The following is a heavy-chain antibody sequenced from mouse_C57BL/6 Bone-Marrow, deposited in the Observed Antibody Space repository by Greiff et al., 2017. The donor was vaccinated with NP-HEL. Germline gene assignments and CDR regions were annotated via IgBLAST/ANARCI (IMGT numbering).Heavy chain of an antibody. Sequence: EVHLVESGPGLAKPSQTLSLTCSVTGYSITSDYWNWIRKFPGNKLEYMGYISYSGSTYYNPSLKSRISITRDTSKNQYYLQLNSVTTEDTATYYCARYYSNYGYAMDYWGQGTSVTVSS. V-gene: IGHV3-8*01. CDR1: GYSITSDY. J-gene: IGHJ4*01. CDR3: ARYYSNYGYAMDY. D-gene: IGHD2-5*01. CDR2: ISYSGST.